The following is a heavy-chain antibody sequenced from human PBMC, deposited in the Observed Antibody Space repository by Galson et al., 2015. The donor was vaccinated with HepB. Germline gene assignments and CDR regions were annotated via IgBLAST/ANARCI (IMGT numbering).Heavy chain of an antibody. Sequence: SVKVSCKASGYPFTKFAMHWVRQAPGQRLEWMGWINAGSGNTKYSQKIQGRVTITRDTSASTAYMEPSSLRSEDTAVYYCAKEAGGSGWFYFDYWGQGALVTVSS. D-gene: IGHD6-19*01. CDR1: GYPFTKFA. J-gene: IGHJ4*02. V-gene: IGHV1-3*01. CDR3: AKEAGGSGWFYFDY. CDR2: INAGSGNT.